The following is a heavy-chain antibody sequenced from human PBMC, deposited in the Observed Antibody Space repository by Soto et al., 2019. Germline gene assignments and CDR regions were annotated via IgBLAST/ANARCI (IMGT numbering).Heavy chain of an antibody. Sequence: GGSLRLSCAVSGFTFSSYAMSWVRQAPGKGLEGVSAITGSGGSTYYADSVRGRFTISRDNSKNTLYLQMNSLRAEDTALYYCEKDRNSYGSVFDYWGQETLVTVSS. CDR3: EKDRNSYGSVFDY. V-gene: IGHV3-23*01. CDR1: GFTFSSYA. CDR2: ITGSGGST. D-gene: IGHD5-18*01. J-gene: IGHJ4*02.